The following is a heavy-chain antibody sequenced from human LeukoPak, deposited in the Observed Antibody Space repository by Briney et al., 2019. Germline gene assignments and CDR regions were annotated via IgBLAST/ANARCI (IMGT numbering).Heavy chain of an antibody. J-gene: IGHJ3*02. V-gene: IGHV3-23*01. D-gene: IGHD2-15*01. CDR1: GSTFSAYT. CDR2: TGRTI. Sequence: PGGSLRLSCAVSGSTFSAYTMAWVRQAPGKGLEWVSITGRTILYAGSVRGRFIISRDNSKNTLYLQLNSLRVDDTAVYYCAKWALIDASAFDIWGQGTMVTVSS. CDR3: AKWALIDASAFDI.